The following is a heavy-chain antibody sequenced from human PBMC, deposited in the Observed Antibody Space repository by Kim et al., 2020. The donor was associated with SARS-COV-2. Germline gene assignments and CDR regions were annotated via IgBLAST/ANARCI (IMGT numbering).Heavy chain of an antibody. V-gene: IGHV4-39*01. Sequence: SETLSLTCTVSGGSISSSSYYWGWIRQPPGKGLEWIGSIYYSGSTYYNPSLKSRVTISVDTSKNQFSLKLISVTAADTAVYYCARQGLGVSIAASSWFDP. CDR2: IYYSGST. J-gene: IGHJ5*02. D-gene: IGHD6-6*01. CDR1: GGSISSSSYY. CDR3: ARQGLGVSIAASSWFDP.